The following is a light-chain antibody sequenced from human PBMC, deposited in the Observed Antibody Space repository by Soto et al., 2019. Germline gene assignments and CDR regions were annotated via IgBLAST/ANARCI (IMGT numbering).Light chain of an antibody. V-gene: IGKV3-20*01. CDR1: QSVSSSY. J-gene: IGKJ1*01. Sequence: EIVLTQSPGTLSLSPGKRATLSCRASQSVSSSYVAWYQQKPGQAPRLLIYGASSRATGIPDRFNGSGSGTDFTLTISRLEPEDLDVYYCHQYGNSPRTSGQGTKVDIK. CDR3: HQYGNSPRT. CDR2: GAS.